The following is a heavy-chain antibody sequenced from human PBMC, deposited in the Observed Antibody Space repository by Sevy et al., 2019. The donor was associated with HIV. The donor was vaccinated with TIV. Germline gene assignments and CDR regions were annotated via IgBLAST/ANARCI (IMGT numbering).Heavy chain of an antibody. J-gene: IGHJ6*02. CDR2: IDYSGST. V-gene: IGHV4-59*01. CDR3: ARGKVPLSYYYGMDV. Sequence: SETLSLTCTVSGGSISDYYWTWIRQPPGKGLEWIGNIDYSGSTNYNPPHKSRFTISVDMSKKHFSLKLRFVTAADTAVYYCARGKVPLSYYYGMDVWGQGTTVTVSS. CDR1: GGSISDYY.